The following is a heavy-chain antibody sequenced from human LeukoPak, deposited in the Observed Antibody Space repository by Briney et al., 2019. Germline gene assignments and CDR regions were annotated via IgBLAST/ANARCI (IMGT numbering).Heavy chain of an antibody. CDR2: IYASGST. J-gene: IGHJ3*02. CDR3: ARLGAVRAFDI. V-gene: IGHV4-61*02. Sequence: SETLSLTCTVSGGSISSGSYYWSWIRQPAGKGLEWIGRIYASGSTNYNPSLKSRVTISVDTSKNQFSLKLSSVTAAGTAVYYCARLGAVRAFDIRGQGTMVTVSS. CDR1: GGSISSGSYY.